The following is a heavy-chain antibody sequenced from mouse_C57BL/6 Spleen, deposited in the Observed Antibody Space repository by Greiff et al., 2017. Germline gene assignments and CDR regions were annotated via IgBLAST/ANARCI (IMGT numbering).Heavy chain of an antibody. CDR2: INYDGGST. CDR1: GFTFSDYY. J-gene: IGHJ2*01. V-gene: IGHV5-16*01. CDR3: AREGGTSVSYYFDY. D-gene: IGHD2-14*01. Sequence: EVKVVESEGGLVKPGSSMKLSCTASGFTFSDYYMAWVRQVPEKGLEWVANINYDGGSTYYPDSLKSRFIISIDNAKNILLLQMSSLTSEDTATYDGAREGGTSVSYYFDYWGQGTTLTVSS.